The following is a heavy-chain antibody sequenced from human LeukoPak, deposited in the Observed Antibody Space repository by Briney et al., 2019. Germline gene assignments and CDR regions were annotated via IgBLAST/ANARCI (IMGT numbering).Heavy chain of an antibody. CDR3: AKGQRWESPHYLDS. J-gene: IGHJ4*02. CDR1: GFTFSSSA. V-gene: IGHV3-23*01. D-gene: IGHD1-26*01. CDR2: ISASGGST. Sequence: GRSLRLSCAASGFTFSSSAMSWVRQVPGKGLEWVSGISASGGSTYYADSVRGRFTISRDNSKNTLYVQMNSLRDEDTAVYYCAKGQRWESPHYLDSWGQGTLVTVSS.